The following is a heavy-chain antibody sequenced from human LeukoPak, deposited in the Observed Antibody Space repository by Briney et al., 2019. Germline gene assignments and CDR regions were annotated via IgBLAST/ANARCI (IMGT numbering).Heavy chain of an antibody. D-gene: IGHD3-16*01. CDR3: ARGFWGWEVDY. Sequence: GGSLRLSCAASGFTFSTYWMGWVRQAAGKGLVWVPRINGDGYTTDYADSVKGRFTSSRDNAKSTLYLQMDSLRAEDTAVYYCARGFWGWEVDYWGQGTLVTVSS. CDR1: GFTFSTYW. V-gene: IGHV3-74*01. CDR2: INGDGYTT. J-gene: IGHJ4*02.